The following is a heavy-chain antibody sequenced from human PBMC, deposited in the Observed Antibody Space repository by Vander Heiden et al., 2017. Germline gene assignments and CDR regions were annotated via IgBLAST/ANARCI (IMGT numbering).Heavy chain of an antibody. CDR2: ISGSSDVT. CDR1: GFPLSTFA. D-gene: IGHD2-8*02. CDR3: ANKLGYCSGGDCAVDY. J-gene: IGHJ4*02. Sequence: EVQLLESGGGLVQPGGSLRLSCSASGFPLSTFAMNWVRQAPGKGLEWVSTISGSSDVTHYADSVKGRFTVSRDNSKNTLYLQMNSLRAGDTAIYYCANKLGYCSGGDCAVDYWGQGTLVTVSS. V-gene: IGHV3-23*01.